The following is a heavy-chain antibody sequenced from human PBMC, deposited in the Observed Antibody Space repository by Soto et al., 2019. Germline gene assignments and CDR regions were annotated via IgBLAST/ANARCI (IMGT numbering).Heavy chain of an antibody. CDR2: IYYSGST. V-gene: IGHV4-39*01. CDR1: GGSISSSSYY. CDR3: ASPPAGTGRLISYYYMDV. J-gene: IGHJ6*03. D-gene: IGHD1-1*01. Sequence: SETLSLTCTVSGGSISSSSYYWGWIRQPPGKGLEWIGSIYYSGSTYYNPSLKSRVTISVDTSKNQFSLKLSSVTAADTAVYYCASPPAGTGRLISYYYMDVWGKGTTVTVSS.